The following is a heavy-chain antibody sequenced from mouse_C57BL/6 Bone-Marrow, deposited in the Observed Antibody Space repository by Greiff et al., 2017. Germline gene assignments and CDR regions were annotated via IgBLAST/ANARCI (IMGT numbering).Heavy chain of an antibody. D-gene: IGHD4-1*01. CDR3: ARKWERAMDF. CDR2: ISSGSSTI. J-gene: IGHJ4*01. Sequence: EVKLQESGGGLVKPGGSLKLSCAASGFTFSDYGMHWVRQAPEKGLEWVAYISSGSSTIYYADTVKGRFTISRDNANNTLFLQMTSLGSEDTVMYYCARKWERAMDFGGQGTSVTVSS. CDR1: GFTFSDYG. V-gene: IGHV5-17*01.